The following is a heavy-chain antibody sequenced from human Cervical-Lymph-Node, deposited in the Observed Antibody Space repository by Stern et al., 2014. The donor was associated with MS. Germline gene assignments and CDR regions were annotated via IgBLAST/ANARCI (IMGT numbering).Heavy chain of an antibody. Sequence: QVQLVQSGGGVVQPGRSLRLSCSASGFTFSNFAMHWVRQAPGKGLEWVAVVLSDGSNTYYADSVKGRFTISRDASKNTVFLQMNSLGAEDTAVYYCAKDSEYSASESASWGQGILVTVPS. D-gene: IGHD5-12*01. CDR1: GFTFSNFA. V-gene: IGHV3-30*18. CDR3: AKDSEYSASESAS. CDR2: VLSDGSNT. J-gene: IGHJ5*02.